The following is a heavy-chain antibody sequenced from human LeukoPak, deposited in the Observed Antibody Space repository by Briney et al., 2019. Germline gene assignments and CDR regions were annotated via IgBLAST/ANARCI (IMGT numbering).Heavy chain of an antibody. CDR2: IKQDGSEK. D-gene: IGHD3-22*01. CDR3: AKPYGYYYDSSGYQYPYDY. Sequence: SGGSLRLSCAASGFTFSNYWMSWVRQAPGKGLEWVANIKQDGSEKYYVDSVKGRFTISRDNAKNSLYLQMNSLRAEDTAVYYCAKPYGYYYDSSGYQYPYDYWGQGTLVTVSS. CDR1: GFTFSNYW. J-gene: IGHJ4*02. V-gene: IGHV3-7*03.